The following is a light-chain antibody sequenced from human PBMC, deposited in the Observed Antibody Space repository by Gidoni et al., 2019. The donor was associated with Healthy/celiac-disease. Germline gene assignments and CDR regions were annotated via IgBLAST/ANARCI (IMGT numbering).Light chain of an antibody. CDR2: KAS. CDR3: QQYNSYPWT. Sequence: DIQMTQSTSTLSASVGDRVTITCRASQSISSWLDWYQQKPGKAPKLLIYKASSLESGVPSRFSGSGSGTEFTLTISSLQPDDCETYYCQQYNSYPWTFXXXTKGEIK. V-gene: IGKV1-5*03. CDR1: QSISSW. J-gene: IGKJ1*01.